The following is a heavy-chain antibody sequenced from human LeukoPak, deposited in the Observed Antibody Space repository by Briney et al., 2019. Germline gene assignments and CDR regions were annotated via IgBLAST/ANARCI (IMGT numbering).Heavy chain of an antibody. J-gene: IGHJ4*02. D-gene: IGHD2-15*01. CDR1: GCTFTGYY. V-gene: IGHV1-2*06. Sequence: ASVRVSCKASGCTFTGYYMHWVRQAPGQGLEWMGRINPNSGGTNYAQKFQGRVTMTRDTSISTAYMELSRLRSDDTAVYYCARGDVVVVASTQFDYWGQGTLVTVSS. CDR3: ARGDVVVVASTQFDY. CDR2: INPNSGGT.